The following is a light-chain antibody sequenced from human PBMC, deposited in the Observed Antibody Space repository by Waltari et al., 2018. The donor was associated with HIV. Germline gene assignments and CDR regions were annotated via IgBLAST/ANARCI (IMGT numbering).Light chain of an antibody. CDR2: SAS. CDR1: QTIGSY. V-gene: IGKV1-39*01. J-gene: IGKJ2*02. CDR3: QQSYTSLWT. Sequence: DIQLAQFPSSLSASVGDRVTITCRASQTIGSYLNWYQQQPVKAPLVLISSASALQRGIPARFSGSGSGTTFTLSISNLQPEDSATYFCQQSYTSLWTFGQGTKL.